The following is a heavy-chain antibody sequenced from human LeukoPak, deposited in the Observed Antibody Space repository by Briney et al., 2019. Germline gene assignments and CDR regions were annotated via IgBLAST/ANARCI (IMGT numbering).Heavy chain of an antibody. CDR1: GFTVSSNH. D-gene: IGHD3-10*01. J-gene: IGHJ4*02. CDR2: IYGGGAT. CDR3: ARQVSGLDY. Sequence: GGSLRLSCAASGFTVSSNHMSWVCQAPGKGLEWVSVIYGGGATYYADSVKGRFTISRDNSKNTLYLQMNSLRAEDTAVYYCARQVSGLDYWGQGTLVTVSS. V-gene: IGHV3-53*05.